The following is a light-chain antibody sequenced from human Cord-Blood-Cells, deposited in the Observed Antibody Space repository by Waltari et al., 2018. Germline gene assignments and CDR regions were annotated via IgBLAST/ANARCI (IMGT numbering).Light chain of an antibody. CDR2: AAS. J-gene: IGKJ2*01. CDR3: QQSYSTHT. V-gene: IGKV1-39*01. Sequence: DIQMTQSSSSLSASVGDSVTITCLASQSISSYLNWYQQKPGKAPKLLIYAASSLQSGVPSRFSGSGSGTDFTLTISSLQPEDFATYYCQQSYSTHTFGQGTKLEIK. CDR1: QSISSY.